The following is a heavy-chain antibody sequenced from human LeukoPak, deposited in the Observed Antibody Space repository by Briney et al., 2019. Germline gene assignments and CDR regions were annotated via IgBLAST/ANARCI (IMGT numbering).Heavy chain of an antibody. D-gene: IGHD5-24*01. CDR1: GYTFTNYY. CDR2: INPSGGST. J-gene: IGHJ4*02. CDR3: ASGYNRDY. Sequence: GASVKVSCKASGYTFTNYYMHWVRQAPGRGLEWMGIINPSGGSTSYAQKFQGRVTMTRDTSTSTVYMYLSSLRSEDTAVYFCASGYNRDYWGQGTLVTVSS. V-gene: IGHV1-46*03.